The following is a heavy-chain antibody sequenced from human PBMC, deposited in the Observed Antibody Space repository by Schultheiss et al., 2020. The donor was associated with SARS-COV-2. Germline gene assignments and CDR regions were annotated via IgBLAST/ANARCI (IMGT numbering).Heavy chain of an antibody. Sequence: GSLRLSCAVYGGSFSGYYWSWIRQPPGKGLEWIGYIYYSGSTNYNPSLKSRVTISVDTSKNQFSLKLSSVTAADTAVYYCARHGDSSGYYYDAFDIWGQGTMVTVSS. V-gene: IGHV4-59*08. CDR3: ARHGDSSGYYYDAFDI. CDR1: GGSFSGYY. CDR2: IYYSGST. J-gene: IGHJ3*02. D-gene: IGHD3-22*01.